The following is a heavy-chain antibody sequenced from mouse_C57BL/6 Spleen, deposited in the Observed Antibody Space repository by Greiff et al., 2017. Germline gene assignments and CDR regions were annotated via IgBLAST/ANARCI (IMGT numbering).Heavy chain of an antibody. V-gene: IGHV1-39*01. Sequence: VQLQQSGPELVKPGASVKISCKASGYSFTDYNMNWVKQSNGKSLEWIGVINPNYGTTSYNQKFKGKATLTVDKSSSTAYMQLNSLTSEDSAVXDCARGRGTVNYAMDYWGQGTSVTVSS. CDR1: GYSFTDYN. J-gene: IGHJ4*01. D-gene: IGHD1-1*01. CDR3: ARGRGTVNYAMDY. CDR2: INPNYGTT.